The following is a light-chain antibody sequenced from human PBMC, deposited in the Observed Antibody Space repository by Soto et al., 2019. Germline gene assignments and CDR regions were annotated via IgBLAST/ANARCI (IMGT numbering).Light chain of an antibody. J-gene: IGKJ4*01. Sequence: EIVMTQSPATLSVSPGERVTLSCRASQNVWNKLAWYQQKPGQTPRLLIFDASARATGVPARFSGSGSETEFTLTISSLQSEDFAVYYCQHYNDWPLTFGGGTKVDIK. V-gene: IGKV3-15*01. CDR3: QHYNDWPLT. CDR2: DAS. CDR1: QNVWNK.